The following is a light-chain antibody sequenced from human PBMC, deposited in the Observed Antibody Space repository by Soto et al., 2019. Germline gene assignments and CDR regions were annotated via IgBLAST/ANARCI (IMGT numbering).Light chain of an antibody. Sequence: DIVMTQSPLSLSVTPGEPASISCRSSQSVLNSNGYNYLDWYLQKPGQSPQLLIYWGSNRASGVPDRFSGRGSGTDFTLHISRVEAEDVGVYYCMQALQTPPYTFGQGTKLEIK. CDR1: QSVLNSNGYNY. V-gene: IGKV2-28*01. CDR2: WGS. CDR3: MQALQTPPYT. J-gene: IGKJ2*01.